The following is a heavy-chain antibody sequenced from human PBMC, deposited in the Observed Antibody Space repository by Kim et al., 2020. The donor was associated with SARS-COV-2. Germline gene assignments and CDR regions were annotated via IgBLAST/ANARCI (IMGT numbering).Heavy chain of an antibody. J-gene: IGHJ5*02. V-gene: IGHV4-59*01. D-gene: IGHD6-19*01. CDR3: ASTRYSSGWRGWFDP. Sequence: SNPSLKSRVTISVDTSKNQFSRKLSSVTAADTAVYYCASTRYSSGWRGWFDPWGQGTLVTVSS.